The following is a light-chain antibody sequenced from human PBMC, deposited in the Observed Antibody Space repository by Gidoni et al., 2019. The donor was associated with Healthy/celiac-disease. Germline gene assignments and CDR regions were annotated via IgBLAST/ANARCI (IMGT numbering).Light chain of an antibody. V-gene: IGKV1-39*01. CDR1: QSISSY. CDR2: AAS. J-gene: IGKJ2*01. CDR3: QQSYSTRMYT. Sequence: DSQMPQSPSSLSASVGDRVTITCRASQSISSYLNWYQQKPGKAPKLLIYAASSLQSGVPSRFSGSGSGTDFTLTISSLQPEDFATYYCQQSYSTRMYTFGQGTKLEIK.